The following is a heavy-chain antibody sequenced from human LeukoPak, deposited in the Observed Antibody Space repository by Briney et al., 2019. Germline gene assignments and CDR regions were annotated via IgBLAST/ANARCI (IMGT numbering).Heavy chain of an antibody. D-gene: IGHD4-23*01. J-gene: IGHJ4*02. Sequence: IVWIVVGSRNTNYAQTFQQRVTITRDRATSTAYMELSSLRSEDTAVYYCAADRGGNSDLRYWGQGTLVTVSS. CDR2: IVVGSRNT. V-gene: IGHV1-58*01. CDR3: AADRGGNSDLRY.